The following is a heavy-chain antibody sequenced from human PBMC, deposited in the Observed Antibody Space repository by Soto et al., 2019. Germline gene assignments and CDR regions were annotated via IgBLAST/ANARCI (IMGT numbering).Heavy chain of an antibody. V-gene: IGHV4-59*08. D-gene: IGHD3-16*02. CDR3: ARLYGLDAFDI. J-gene: IGHJ3*02. CDR2: IYYSGST. Sequence: SETLSLTCTVSGGSINSYYWSWIRQPPGKGLEWIGYIYYSGSTNYNPSLKSRVTISVDTSKNQFSLKLIFVTAADTAVYYCARLYGLDAFDIWGQGTMVT. CDR1: GGSINSYY.